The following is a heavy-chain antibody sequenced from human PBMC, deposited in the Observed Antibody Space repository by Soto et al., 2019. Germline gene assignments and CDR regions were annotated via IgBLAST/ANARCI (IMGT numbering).Heavy chain of an antibody. CDR3: AKTLGHGYSGPTGWFDP. Sequence: PGGSLRLFCAASGFTFSSYAMSWVRQAPGKGLEWVSAISGSGGSTYYADSVKGRFTISRDNSKNTLYLQMNSLRAEDTAVYYCAKTLGHGYSGPTGWFDPWGQGTLVTVSS. J-gene: IGHJ5*02. CDR2: ISGSGGST. V-gene: IGHV3-23*01. D-gene: IGHD5-12*01. CDR1: GFTFSSYA.